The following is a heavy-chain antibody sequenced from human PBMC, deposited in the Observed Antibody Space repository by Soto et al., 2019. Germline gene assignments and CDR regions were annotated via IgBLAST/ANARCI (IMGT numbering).Heavy chain of an antibody. V-gene: IGHV4-59*08. CDR2: IYYSGTT. CDR3: ARLGGYYQAFDS. Sequence: PSETLSLTCTVSGGSSNPYYWVLIRQPPGKGLEWIGNIYYSGTTNYHPSLKSRVTISLDTSKNQFSLKLSSVTAADTAVYYCARLGGYYQAFDSWGQGTLLTVS. CDR1: GGSSNPYY. D-gene: IGHD3-22*01. J-gene: IGHJ4*02.